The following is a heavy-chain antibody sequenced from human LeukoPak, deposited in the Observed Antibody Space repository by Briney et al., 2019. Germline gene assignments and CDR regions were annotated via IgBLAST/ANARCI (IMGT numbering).Heavy chain of an antibody. J-gene: IGHJ6*03. CDR3: TTDLRHDIMTDYYYYYYMDV. CDR1: GFTFSHAW. D-gene: IGHD3-9*01. CDR2: IKIKTEGGTI. Sequence: GGSLRLSCAASGFTFSHAWMAWVRQAPGKGLEWVGRIKIKTEGGTIDYAAPVQGRFTISRDDSENTLYLDMNRLKIEDTAVYYCTTDLRHDIMTDYYYYYYMDVWGKGTTVTVSS. V-gene: IGHV3-15*01.